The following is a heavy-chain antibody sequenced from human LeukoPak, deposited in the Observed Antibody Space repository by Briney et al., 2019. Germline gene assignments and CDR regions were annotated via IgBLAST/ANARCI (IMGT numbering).Heavy chain of an antibody. CDR3: ARSYRYYYYMDV. CDR2: ISYDGSNK. V-gene: IGHV3-30*19. D-gene: IGHD3-10*01. J-gene: IGHJ6*03. CDR1: GFTISSYG. Sequence: GGSLRLSCAASGFTISSYGMHWVRQAPGRGLEWVTVISYDGSNKYYADSVKGRFTISRDNSKNTLYLQMNSLRAEDTAVYYCARSYRYYYYMDVWGKGTTVTVSS.